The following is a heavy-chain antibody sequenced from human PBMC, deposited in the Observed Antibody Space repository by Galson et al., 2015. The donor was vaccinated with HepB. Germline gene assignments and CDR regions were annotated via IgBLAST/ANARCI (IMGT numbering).Heavy chain of an antibody. CDR3: ARPTKPRRFLEWLTIHAFDI. CDR2: MNPNSGNT. D-gene: IGHD3-3*01. V-gene: IGHV1-8*01. Sequence: SVKVSCKASGYTFTSYNINWVRQATGQGLEWMGWMNPNSGNTGYAQKFQGRVTMTRNTSISTAYMELSSLRSEDTAVYYCARPTKPRRFLEWLTIHAFDIWGQGTMVTVSS. CDR1: GYTFTSYN. J-gene: IGHJ3*02.